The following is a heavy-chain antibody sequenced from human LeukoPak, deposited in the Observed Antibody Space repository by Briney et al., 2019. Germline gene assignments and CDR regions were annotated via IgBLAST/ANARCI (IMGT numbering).Heavy chain of an antibody. Sequence: GESLKISCKGSGYSFTSYWIGWVRQMPGKGLEWMGIIYPGVSDTRYSPSSQGQVTTSADKSISTAYLQGSSLKASDTAMYYCARQQNPGGFDYWGEGTLVTVYS. CDR3: ARQQNPGGFDY. V-gene: IGHV5-51*01. J-gene: IGHJ4*02. D-gene: IGHD3-16*01. CDR2: IYPGVSDT. CDR1: GYSFTSYW.